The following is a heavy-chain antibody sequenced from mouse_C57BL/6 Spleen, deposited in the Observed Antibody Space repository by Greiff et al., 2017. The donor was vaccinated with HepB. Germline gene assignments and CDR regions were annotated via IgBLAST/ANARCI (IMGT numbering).Heavy chain of an antibody. Sequence: EVNVVESGGGLVKPGGSLKLSCAASGFTFSSYAMSWVRQTPEKRLEWVATISDGGSYTYYPDNVKGRFTISRDNAKNNLYLQMSHLKSEDTAMYYCARGIYYYGSSQVFDVWGTGTTVTVSS. J-gene: IGHJ1*03. D-gene: IGHD1-1*01. CDR3: ARGIYYYGSSQVFDV. CDR1: GFTFSSYA. CDR2: ISDGGSYT. V-gene: IGHV5-4*03.